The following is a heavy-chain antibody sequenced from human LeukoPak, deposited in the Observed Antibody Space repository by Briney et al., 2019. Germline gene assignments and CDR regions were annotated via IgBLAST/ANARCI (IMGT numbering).Heavy chain of an antibody. J-gene: IGHJ6*03. V-gene: IGHV7-4-1*02. D-gene: IGHD6-13*01. CDR2: INTNTGNP. CDR3: ARVLGSSYYYYYYMDV. CDR1: GFTFNAYY. Sequence: ASVKVSCKASGFTFNAYYIHWVRQAPGQVLEWMGWINTNTGNPTYAQGFTGRFVFSLDTSVSTAYLQISSLKAEDTAVYYCARVLGSSYYYYYYMDVWGKGTTVTVSS.